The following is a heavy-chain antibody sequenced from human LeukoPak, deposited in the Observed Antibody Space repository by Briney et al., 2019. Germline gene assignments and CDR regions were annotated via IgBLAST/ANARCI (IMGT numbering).Heavy chain of an antibody. D-gene: IGHD6-13*01. Sequence: PSETLSLTCTVSGGSISSGGYYWSWIRQPPGKGLEWIGYIYHSGSTYYNPSLKSRVTISVDRSKNQFSLKLSSVTAADTAVYYCARDGLVLVDAFDIWGQGTMVTVSS. CDR1: GGSISSGGYY. J-gene: IGHJ3*02. CDR2: IYHSGST. V-gene: IGHV4-30-2*01. CDR3: ARDGLVLVDAFDI.